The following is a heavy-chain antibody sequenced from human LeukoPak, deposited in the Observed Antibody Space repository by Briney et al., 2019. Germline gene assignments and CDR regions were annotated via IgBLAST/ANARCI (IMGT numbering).Heavy chain of an antibody. D-gene: IGHD3-9*01. CDR1: GGSVSSYY. CDR3: ARVDFDWLFDY. CDR2: IYYSGST. J-gene: IGHJ4*02. V-gene: IGHV4-59*02. Sequence: SETLSLTCTVSGGSVSSYYWSWIRQPPGKGLEWIGYIYYSGSTNYNPSLKSRVTISVDTSKNQFSLKLSSVTAADTAVYYCARVDFDWLFDYWGQGTLVTVSS.